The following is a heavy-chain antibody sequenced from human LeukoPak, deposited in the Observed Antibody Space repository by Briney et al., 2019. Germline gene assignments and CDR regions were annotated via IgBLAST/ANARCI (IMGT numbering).Heavy chain of an antibody. D-gene: IGHD3-22*01. CDR1: GFTFSSYA. CDR2: ISGSGVGT. CDR3: AKDMSYYDSSGYYDSGSDY. Sequence: GGSLRLSCAASGFTFSSYAMSWVRQAPGKGLQWVSSISGSGVGTYYADSVKGRLTIYRDDSKNTLSLQMSSLRAEDTAVYYCAKDMSYYDSSGYYDSGSDYWGPGNPGHRLL. V-gene: IGHV3-23*01. J-gene: IGHJ4*02.